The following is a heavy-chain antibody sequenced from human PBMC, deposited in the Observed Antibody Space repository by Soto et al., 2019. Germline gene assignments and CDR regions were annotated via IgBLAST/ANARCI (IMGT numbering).Heavy chain of an antibody. D-gene: IGHD3-3*01. V-gene: IGHV4-61*08. J-gene: IGHJ4*02. CDR1: GGSISSGGYS. Sequence: SETLSLTCAVSGGSISSGGYSWSWIRQPPGKGLEWIGYIYYSGTTSYNPSLRSRVTISVDTSKNQFSLKLSSVTAADTAVYYCARGMSGDLTWALYWGQGTLVTVSS. CDR3: ARGMSGDLTWALY. CDR2: IYYSGTT.